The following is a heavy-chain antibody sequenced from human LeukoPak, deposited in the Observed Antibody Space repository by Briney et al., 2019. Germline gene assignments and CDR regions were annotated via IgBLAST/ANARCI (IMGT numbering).Heavy chain of an antibody. Sequence: SETLSLTCIVSGGSISSYYWGRIRQPPGKGLEWIGSIYYSGGTYYNPSLKSRVTISVDTSKNQFSLKLSSVTAADTAVYYCARQKTFDYIDDYWGQGTLVTVSS. J-gene: IGHJ4*02. CDR3: ARQKTFDYIDDY. CDR2: IYYSGGT. V-gene: IGHV4-39*01. CDR1: GGSISSYY. D-gene: IGHD4-11*01.